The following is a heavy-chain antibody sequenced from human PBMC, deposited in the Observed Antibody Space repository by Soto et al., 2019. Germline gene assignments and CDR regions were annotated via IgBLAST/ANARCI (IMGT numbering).Heavy chain of an antibody. J-gene: IGHJ6*02. V-gene: IGHV1-69*06. Sequence: QVQLVQSGAEVKKPGSSVKVSCKASGGTFSSYAISWVRQAPGQGGEWMGGIIPILGTANYAQKFQGRVTMTADKSTSTAYLELSSLRSEDTAVYYCARELNHDVDPAMVDYYYYGMDVWGQGTTVTVSS. CDR1: GGTFSSYA. CDR3: ARELNHDVDPAMVDYYYYGMDV. D-gene: IGHD5-18*01. CDR2: IIPILGTA.